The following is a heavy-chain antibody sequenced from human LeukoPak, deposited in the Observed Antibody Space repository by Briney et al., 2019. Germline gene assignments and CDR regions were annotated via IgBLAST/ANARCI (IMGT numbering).Heavy chain of an antibody. J-gene: IGHJ5*02. CDR2: INSDGSST. Sequence: GGSLRLSCAASGFTFSSYWMHWVRQAPGKGLVWGSRINSDGSSTSYADSVKGRFTISRDNAKNTLYLQMNSLRAEDTAVYYCARPDSSGYNWFDPWGQGTLVTVSS. D-gene: IGHD3-22*01. CDR3: ARPDSSGYNWFDP. CDR1: GFTFSSYW. V-gene: IGHV3-74*01.